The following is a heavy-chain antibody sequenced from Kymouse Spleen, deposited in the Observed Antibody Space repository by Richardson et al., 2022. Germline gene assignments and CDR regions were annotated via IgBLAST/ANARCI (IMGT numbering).Heavy chain of an antibody. V-gene: IGHV3-73*02. CDR1: GFTFSGSA. CDR3: TRLVRGVMEGY. J-gene: IGHJ4*02. Sequence: EVQLVESGGGLVQPGGSLKLSCAASGFTFSGSAMHWVRQASGKGLEWVGRIRSKANSYATAYAASVKGRFTISRDDSKNTAYLQMNSLKTEDTAVYYCTRLVRGVMEGYWGQGTLVTVSS. D-gene: IGHD3-10*01. CDR2: IRSKANSYAT.